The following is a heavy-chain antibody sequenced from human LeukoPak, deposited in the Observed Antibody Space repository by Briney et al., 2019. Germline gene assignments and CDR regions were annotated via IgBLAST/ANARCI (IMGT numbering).Heavy chain of an antibody. D-gene: IGHD5-12*01. CDR2: FYPGDSDT. CDR1: GYSFTNYW. J-gene: IGHJ4*02. Sequence: GESLKISCKGSGYSFTNYWIGWVRQMPGRGLEWMGIFYPGDSDTRYSPSFQGQVTISADKSISTAYLQWNTLEASDTAMYYCARRQYSGYDFDFWGQGTLVTVSS. V-gene: IGHV5-51*01. CDR3: ARRQYSGYDFDF.